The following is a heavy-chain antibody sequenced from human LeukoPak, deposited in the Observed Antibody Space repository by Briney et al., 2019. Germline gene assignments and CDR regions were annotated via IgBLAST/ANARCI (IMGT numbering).Heavy chain of an antibody. CDR1: GFTFSGYA. J-gene: IGHJ6*03. CDR2: LSYDGSNK. CDR3: ARGLGPGEAYYYYMDV. Sequence: GGSLRLSCAASGFTFSGYAVHWVRQAPGKGLEWVAALSYDGSNKYYADSMKGRFTISRDNSKNTLYLQVNSLRPEDTAVYNCARGLGPGEAYYYYMDVWGKGTTVTVSS. V-gene: IGHV3-30*04. D-gene: IGHD3-16*01.